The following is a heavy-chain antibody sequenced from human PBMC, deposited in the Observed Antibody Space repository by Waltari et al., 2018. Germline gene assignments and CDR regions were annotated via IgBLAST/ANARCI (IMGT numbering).Heavy chain of an antibody. V-gene: IGHV4-38-2*02. J-gene: IGHJ4*02. Sequence: QVQLQESGPGLVKPSGTLSLTCSVSEYSISTGFYWGWVRQTPGKGLEWMGSIYNLGNTGSNRPQSSQAAVSIDMSKNQFSLRLTAVTAADTAVYYCARHRLDRRDSFDFWGQGVLVTVSS. CDR1: EYSISTGFY. CDR3: ARHRLDRRDSFDF. CDR2: IYNLGNT. D-gene: IGHD3-22*01.